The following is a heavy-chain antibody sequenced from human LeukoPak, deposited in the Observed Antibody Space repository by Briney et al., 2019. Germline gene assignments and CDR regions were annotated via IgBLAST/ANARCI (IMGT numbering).Heavy chain of an antibody. CDR2: IYYSGTT. CDR3: ARFPYYYSSGPRHAFDI. V-gene: IGHV4-39*01. CDR1: GGSISSSSPY. Sequence: SETLSLTCTVSGGSISSSSPYWGWIRQPPGKGLEWIGSIYYSGTTYYNPSLKSRVTISVDTSKNQFSLKLSSVTAADTAVYYCARFPYYYSSGPRHAFDIWGQGTMVTVSS. D-gene: IGHD3-10*01. J-gene: IGHJ3*02.